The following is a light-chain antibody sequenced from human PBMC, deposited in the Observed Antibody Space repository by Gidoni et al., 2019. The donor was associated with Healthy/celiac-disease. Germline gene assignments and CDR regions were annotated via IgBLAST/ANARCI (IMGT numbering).Light chain of an antibody. Sequence: DIVMTQAPDLLAVSLGEGATINCKSSQSVLYSSNNKNYLAWYQQKPGQPPKLLIYWASTRESGVPDRFSGSGSGTDFTLTISSLQAEDVAVYYCQQYYSTPPMYTFGQGTKLEIK. CDR2: WAS. CDR3: QQYYSTPPMYT. CDR1: QSVLYSSNNKNY. J-gene: IGKJ2*01. V-gene: IGKV4-1*01.